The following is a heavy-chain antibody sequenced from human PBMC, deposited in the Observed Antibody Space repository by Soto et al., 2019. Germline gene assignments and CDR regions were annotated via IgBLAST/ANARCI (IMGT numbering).Heavy chain of an antibody. CDR1: GYTFTSYY. Sequence: ASVKVSCKASGYTFTSYYMHWVRQAPGQGLEWMGVINPSGGSTSYAQKFQGRVTMTRDTSTSTVYMELSSLRSEDTAVYYCARSRLMVYDAFDIWGQGTMVTV. D-gene: IGHD2-8*01. CDR3: ARSRLMVYDAFDI. J-gene: IGHJ3*02. V-gene: IGHV1-46*01. CDR2: INPSGGST.